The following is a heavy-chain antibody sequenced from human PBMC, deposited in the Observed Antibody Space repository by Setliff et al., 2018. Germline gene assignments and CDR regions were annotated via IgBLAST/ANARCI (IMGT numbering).Heavy chain of an antibody. CDR3: ARDEDRDEMEIQGY. V-gene: IGHV1-18*01. J-gene: IGHJ4*02. D-gene: IGHD1-7*01. Sequence: GASVKVSCKASGYTFKTYGFTWVRQAPGQGLEWMGWISPCNGNTNSAQKFQGRVTMTTDTSTSTAYMELKSLRYDDTAVYYCARDEDRDEMEIQGYWGQGTRVTVS. CDR1: GYTFKTYG. CDR2: ISPCNGNT.